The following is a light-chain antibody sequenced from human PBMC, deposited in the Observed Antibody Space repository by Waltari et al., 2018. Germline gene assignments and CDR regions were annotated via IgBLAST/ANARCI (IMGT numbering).Light chain of an antibody. V-gene: IGKV1-17*01. CDR1: QGIRND. CDR3: LQHNTYPLT. CDR2: AAF. Sequence: DIQMTQSPSTLSASVGDRVTIACRASQGIRNDLGWFQQKPGRAPKRLIYAAFRLQTGVPSRFSGSGFGTEFTLTISSLRPEDFAIYYCLQHNTYPLTFGGGTKVEV. J-gene: IGKJ4*01.